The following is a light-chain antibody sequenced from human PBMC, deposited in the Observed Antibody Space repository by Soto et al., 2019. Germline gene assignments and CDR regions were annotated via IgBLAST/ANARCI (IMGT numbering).Light chain of an antibody. CDR2: GAS. V-gene: IGKV3-20*01. J-gene: IGKJ4*01. CDR1: QTVGSSF. Sequence: PVERGTLSCRTSQTVGSSFLAWYQQKRGQAPRLLIYGASNRATGIPDRFSGSGSGADFTLTINRLEPEDFAVYYCQQFETFGGGTKVDIK. CDR3: QQFET.